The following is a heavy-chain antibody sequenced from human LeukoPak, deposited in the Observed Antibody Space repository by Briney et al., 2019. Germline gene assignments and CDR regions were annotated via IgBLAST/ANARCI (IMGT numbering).Heavy chain of an antibody. D-gene: IGHD6-13*01. Sequence: GESLKISCKGSGYSFTSYWIGWVRQMPGKGLEWMGIIYPGDSNTRYSPSFQGQVTISADKPISTAYLQWSSLKASDTAMYYCARLAVSSIWSVYFDYWGQGTLVTVSS. CDR1: GYSFTSYW. J-gene: IGHJ4*02. V-gene: IGHV5-51*01. CDR2: IYPGDSNT. CDR3: ARLAVSSIWSVYFDY.